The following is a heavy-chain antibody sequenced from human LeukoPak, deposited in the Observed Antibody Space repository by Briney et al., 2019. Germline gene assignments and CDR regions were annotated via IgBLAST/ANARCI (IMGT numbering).Heavy chain of an antibody. D-gene: IGHD3-3*01. CDR2: ISGSGGST. CDR1: GFTFSSYA. J-gene: IGHJ4*02. V-gene: IGHV3-23*01. CDR3: AKGSTYYDFWSDY. Sequence: GGSLRLSCAASGFTFSSYAMSWVRQAPGKGLEWVSAISGSGGSTYYADSVKGRFTISRDNSKNTLYLQMNSLRAEDTAVYYYAKGSTYYDFWSDYWGQGTLVTVSS.